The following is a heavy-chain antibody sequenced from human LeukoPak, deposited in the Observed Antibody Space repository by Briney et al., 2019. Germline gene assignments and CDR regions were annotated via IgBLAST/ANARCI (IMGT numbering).Heavy chain of an antibody. J-gene: IGHJ5*02. CDR1: GYTFTSYG. Sequence: ASVKVSCKASGYTFTSYGISWVRQAPGQGLEWMGWISAYNGNTNYAQKLQGRVTMTTDTSTSTAYMELRSLRSDDTAVYYCARDDPLGGVAGTIRWFDPWGQGTLVTVSS. D-gene: IGHD6-19*01. V-gene: IGHV1-18*01. CDR2: ISAYNGNT. CDR3: ARDDPLGGVAGTIRWFDP.